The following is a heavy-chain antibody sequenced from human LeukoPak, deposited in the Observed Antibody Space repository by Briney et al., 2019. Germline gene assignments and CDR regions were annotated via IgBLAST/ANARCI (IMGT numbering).Heavy chain of an antibody. J-gene: IGHJ4*02. D-gene: IGHD3-10*01. V-gene: IGHV3-30*18. Sequence: PGGSLRLSCAASGFTFSSYGMHWVRQAPGKGLEWVAVISHDGSNKYYADSVKSRVTISRDNSKNTLYLQMNSLRAEDTAVYYCAKSEFRLPGNYFDYWGQGTLVTVSS. CDR2: ISHDGSNK. CDR3: AKSEFRLPGNYFDY. CDR1: GFTFSSYG.